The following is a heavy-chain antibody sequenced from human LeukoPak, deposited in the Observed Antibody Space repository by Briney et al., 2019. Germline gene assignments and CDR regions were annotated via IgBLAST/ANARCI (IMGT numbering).Heavy chain of an antibody. CDR3: ARDMRAMVRGVIVYYGMDV. CDR1: GFTFGSYG. V-gene: IGHV3-33*01. CDR2: IWYDGSNK. Sequence: PGRSLRLSCAASGFTFGSYGMHWVRQAPGEGLEWVAVIWYDGSNKYYADSVKGRFTISRDNSKNTLYLQMNSLRAEDTAVYYCARDMRAMVRGVIVYYGMDVWGKGTTVTVSS. D-gene: IGHD3-10*01. J-gene: IGHJ6*04.